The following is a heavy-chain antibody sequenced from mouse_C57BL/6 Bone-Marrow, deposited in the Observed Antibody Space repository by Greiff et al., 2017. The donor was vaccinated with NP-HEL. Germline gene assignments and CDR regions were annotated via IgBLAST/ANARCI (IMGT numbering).Heavy chain of an antibody. V-gene: IGHV1-4*01. CDR3: CRLYYAMDY. CDR2: LNPSSGHS. Sequence: SGAELARPGASVKMSCKASGYTFPRYTLHWVKPRPGQGLEWIGYLNPSSGHSKYNQKFKDKAPLTADKSSSTAYMQLSSLTSEDSAVYYCCRLYYAMDYWGQGTSVTVSS. CDR1: GYTFPRYT. J-gene: IGHJ4*01.